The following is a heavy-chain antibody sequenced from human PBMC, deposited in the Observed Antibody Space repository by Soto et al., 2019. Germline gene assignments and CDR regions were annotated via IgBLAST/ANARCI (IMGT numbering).Heavy chain of an antibody. CDR3: ARVRYYDTSGHFDY. V-gene: IGHV3-23*01. J-gene: IGHJ4*02. Sequence: GGSLRLSCAASGFTFSNYAVTWVRQAPGKGLEWVSTISGSGGSTYYADSVKGRFTISRDNSKNTLYLQMNSLRAEDTAVYYCARVRYYDTSGHFDYWGQGTQVTVSS. D-gene: IGHD3-22*01. CDR1: GFTFSNYA. CDR2: ISGSGGST.